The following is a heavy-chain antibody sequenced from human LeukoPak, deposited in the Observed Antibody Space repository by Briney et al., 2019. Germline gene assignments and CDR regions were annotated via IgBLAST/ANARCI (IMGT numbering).Heavy chain of an antibody. D-gene: IGHD1-7*01. Sequence: ASVKVSCKASGYTFTGYYMHWVRQAPGQGLEWMGWINPNSGGTNYAQKFQGRVTMTRDTSLSTAYMELSRLRSDDTAVYYCARGAQWYNWNCDPVGYWGQGTLVTVSS. CDR1: GYTFTGYY. CDR2: INPNSGGT. V-gene: IGHV1-2*02. CDR3: ARGAQWYNWNCDPVGY. J-gene: IGHJ4*02.